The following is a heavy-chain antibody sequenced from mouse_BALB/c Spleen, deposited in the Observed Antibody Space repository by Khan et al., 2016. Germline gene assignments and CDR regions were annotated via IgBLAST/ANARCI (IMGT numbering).Heavy chain of an antibody. CDR1: GYSITSGYG. D-gene: IGHD1-2*01. V-gene: IGHV3-2*02. CDR3: ARTARIKY. J-gene: IGHJ2*01. CDR2: ISYSGST. Sequence: EVKLEESGPGLVKPSQSLSLTCTVTGYSITSGYGWNWIRQFPGNKQEWMGYISYSGSTNYNPSLKSRISITRDTSKNQFFLQLNSVTTEDTATYYCARTARIKYWGQGTTLTVSS.